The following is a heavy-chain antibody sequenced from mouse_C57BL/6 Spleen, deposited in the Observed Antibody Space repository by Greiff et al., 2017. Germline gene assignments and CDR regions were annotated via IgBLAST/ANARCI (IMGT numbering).Heavy chain of an antibody. J-gene: IGHJ3*01. V-gene: IGHV14-4*01. D-gene: IGHD2-1*01. CDR2: IDPENGDT. Sequence: VQLQQSGAELVRPGASVKLSCTASGFNIKDDYMHWVKQRPEQGLEWIGWIDPENGDTEYASKFQGKATITADTSSNTAYLQLSSLTSEDTAVYYCTSGGNYRFADWGQGTLVTVSA. CDR3: TSGGNYRFAD. CDR1: GFNIKDDY.